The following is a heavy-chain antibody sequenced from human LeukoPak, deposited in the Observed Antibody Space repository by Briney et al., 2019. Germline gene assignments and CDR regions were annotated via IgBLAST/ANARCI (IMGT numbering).Heavy chain of an antibody. J-gene: IGHJ4*02. Sequence: GASLRLSCAASGFTFSSYAMSWVRQAPGKGLEWVSAISGSGGCTYYADSVKGRFTISRDNSKNTLYLQMNSLRAEDTAVYYCAKGSSTICSGGSCYIDNWGQGTLVTVSS. D-gene: IGHD2-15*01. CDR3: AKGSSTICSGGSCYIDN. CDR2: ISGSGGCT. V-gene: IGHV3-23*01. CDR1: GFTFSSYA.